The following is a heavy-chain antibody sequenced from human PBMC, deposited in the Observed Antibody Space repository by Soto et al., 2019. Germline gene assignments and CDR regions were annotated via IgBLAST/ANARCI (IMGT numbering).Heavy chain of an antibody. J-gene: IGHJ6*02. V-gene: IGHV3-30*03. D-gene: IGHD2-15*01. CDR2: ISYDGSKK. CDR3: ATDRRKFGYCSGGICYSNYHYDGIDV. CDR1: GVTFSNYG. Sequence: QVQLVESGGGVVQPGRSLRVSCAGSGVTFSNYGIHWVRQAPGKGLEWVAVISYDGSKKYYLDSVEGRFTISRDNSKNKVYPQMNSLRAEDTAVYYCATDRRKFGYCSGGICYSNYHYDGIDVWGQGTTVTVSS.